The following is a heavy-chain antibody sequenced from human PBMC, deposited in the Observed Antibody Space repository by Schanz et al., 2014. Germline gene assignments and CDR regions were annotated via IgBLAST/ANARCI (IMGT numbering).Heavy chain of an antibody. CDR3: ARIGGSVFDY. J-gene: IGHJ4*02. V-gene: IGHV3-48*04. Sequence: EVQLVESGGGLVQPGGSLRLSCAASGFSFSRYSMNWVRQAPGKGLEWVSYISSSSSTRYYADSVKGRFTISRDNSKNSLYLQMNSLRAEDTAVYYCARIGGSVFDYWAQGTLVTVSS. D-gene: IGHD3-10*01. CDR2: ISSSSSTR. CDR1: GFSFSRYS.